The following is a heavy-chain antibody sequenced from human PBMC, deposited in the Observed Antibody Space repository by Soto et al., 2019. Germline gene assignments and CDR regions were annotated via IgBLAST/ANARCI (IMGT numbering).Heavy chain of an antibody. CDR3: TRDIGGWGAY. D-gene: IGHD3-10*01. CDR1: GFTFSSYW. V-gene: IGHV3-74*01. J-gene: IGHJ4*02. CDR2: TNEDGSII. Sequence: EVQLVESGGGLVQPGGSLRLSCAASGFTFSSYWMHWVRQAPGKGLVWVSRTNEDGSIINYADSVKGRFTISRDNAKDILYLEMNSLRVADTAVYYCTRDIGGWGAYWGQGALVTVSS.